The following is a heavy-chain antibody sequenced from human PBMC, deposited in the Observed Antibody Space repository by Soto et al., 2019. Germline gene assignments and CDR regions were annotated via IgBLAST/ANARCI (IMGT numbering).Heavy chain of an antibody. J-gene: IGHJ4*02. Sequence: PSETLSLTCTVSGGSISSYYWSWIRQPPGKGLEWIGYIYYSGSTNYNPSLKSRATISVDTSKNQFSLKLSSVTAADTAVYYCARSLRGYTYGSDYWGQGTLVTVSS. D-gene: IGHD5-18*01. CDR2: IYYSGST. V-gene: IGHV4-59*08. CDR1: GGSISSYY. CDR3: ARSLRGYTYGSDY.